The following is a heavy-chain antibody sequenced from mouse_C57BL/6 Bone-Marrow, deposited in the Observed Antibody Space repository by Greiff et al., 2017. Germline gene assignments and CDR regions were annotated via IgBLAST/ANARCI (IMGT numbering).Heavy chain of an antibody. V-gene: IGHV1-61*01. Sequence: QVQLQQSGAELVRPGSSVKLSCKASGYTFTSYWMDWVKQRPGHGLEWIGNIYPSDSATHYNQQFHDNAPLTVDKSSSTAYMQLSSLTSEDCAVYYWARSGRYYYGSSQAWFAYWGQGTLVTVSA. CDR3: ARSGRYYYGSSQAWFAY. D-gene: IGHD1-1*01. CDR1: GYTFTSYW. J-gene: IGHJ3*01. CDR2: IYPSDSAT.